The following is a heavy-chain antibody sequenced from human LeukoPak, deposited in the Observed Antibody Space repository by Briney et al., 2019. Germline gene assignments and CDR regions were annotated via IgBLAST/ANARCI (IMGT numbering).Heavy chain of an antibody. CDR2: IIPIFGTA. D-gene: IGHD6-13*01. V-gene: IGHV1-69*01. CDR3: ASIAAAGTGAHRDFDW. Sequence: SVKVSCKASGGTFSSYAISWVRQAPGRGLEWMGGIIPIFGTANYAQKFQGRVTITADESTSTAYMELSSLRSEDTAVYYCASIAAAGTGAHRDFDWGGGGTLVTVSS. CDR1: GGTFSSYA. J-gene: IGHJ4*02.